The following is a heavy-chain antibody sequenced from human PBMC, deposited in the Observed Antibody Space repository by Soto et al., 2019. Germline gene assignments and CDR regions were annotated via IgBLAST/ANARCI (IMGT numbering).Heavy chain of an antibody. CDR3: TRVRQGCSANNCYFDP. V-gene: IGHV4-4*02. Sequence: SETLSLTCTLSGGSVRAPDWWNWVRQSPDKGLEWIAEVHISGHSNYNPSLRSRVSVSIDSSKNQFYLNLNSVTAADTAIYYCTRVRQGCSANNCYFDPWGQGTQVTVSS. CDR1: GGSVRAPDW. J-gene: IGHJ5*01. D-gene: IGHD1-1*01. CDR2: VHISGHS.